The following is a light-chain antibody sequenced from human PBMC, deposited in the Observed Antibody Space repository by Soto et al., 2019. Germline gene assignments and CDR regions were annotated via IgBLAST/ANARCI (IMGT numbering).Light chain of an antibody. Sequence: EIVMTQSAAALSVSPGERTTLSCMASQSGSSNLGWYEQKPGQSSRLLIYVASTRASGIPARFSGSGSLTECTLTIDSLQSEEFVVYYCQQYNKWPYTFGQGTKVDIK. V-gene: IGKV3-15*01. J-gene: IGKJ2*01. CDR1: QSGSSN. CDR2: VAS. CDR3: QQYNKWPYT.